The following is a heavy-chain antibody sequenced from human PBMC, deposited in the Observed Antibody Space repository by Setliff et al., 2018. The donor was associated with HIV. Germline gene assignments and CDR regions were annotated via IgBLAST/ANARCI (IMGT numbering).Heavy chain of an antibody. V-gene: IGHV4-4*07. CDR2: VPSRGDT. Sequence: SETLSLTCTVSDSGTYYWSWIRQPAGKGLEWIGRVPSRGDTNYNPSLKGRVTMSVDTSKNQFSLKLTSVTASDTAVYYCARAAAGNTGPFDLWGQGSPVTVSS. CDR1: DSGTYY. J-gene: IGHJ4*02. D-gene: IGHD4-17*01. CDR3: ARAAAGNTGPFDL.